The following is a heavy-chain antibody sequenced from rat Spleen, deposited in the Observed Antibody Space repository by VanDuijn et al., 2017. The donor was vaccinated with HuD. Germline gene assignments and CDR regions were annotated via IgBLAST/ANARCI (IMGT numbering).Heavy chain of an antibody. V-gene: IGHV2-30*01. CDR3: ARAPYNNYFDY. CDR1: GFSLTTYN. D-gene: IGHD1-10*01. Sequence: QVQLKESGPGLVQPSQTLSLTCTVSGFSLTTYNVHWIRQPTGKGLEWMGMIWTGGSTDYNSALKSRLSISRDTSKSQVFLKMNSLQTEDTATYYCARAPYNNYFDYWGQGVMVTVSS. CDR2: IWTGGST. J-gene: IGHJ2*01.